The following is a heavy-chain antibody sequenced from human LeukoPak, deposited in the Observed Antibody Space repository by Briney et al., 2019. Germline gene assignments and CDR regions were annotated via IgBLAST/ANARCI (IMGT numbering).Heavy chain of an antibody. J-gene: IGHJ5*02. V-gene: IGHV4-30-4*01. CDR1: GGSISSGDYY. CDR3: ARPYYYDSRIDP. Sequence: SQTLSLTCTVSGGSISSGDYYWSWLRQPPGKGLEWIAYMYYSGSTYYNPSLKSRVTMSADTSKNQLSLKLSSVTAADTAVHYCARPYYYDSRIDPWGQGSLVTVSS. CDR2: MYYSGST. D-gene: IGHD3-22*01.